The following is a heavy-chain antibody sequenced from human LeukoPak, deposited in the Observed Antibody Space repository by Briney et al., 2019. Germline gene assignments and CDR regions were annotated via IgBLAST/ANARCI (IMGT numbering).Heavy chain of an antibody. CDR2: IYYSGST. CDR1: GGSISSSSYY. J-gene: IGHJ4*02. Sequence: SETLSLTCTVSGGSISSSSYYWGWIRQPPGKGLEWIGNIYYSGSTYYNPSLKSRVTISVDTSKNQFSLKLSSVTAADTAVYYCARAIYDFWSGYYTDWDYWGQGTLVTVSS. CDR3: ARAIYDFWSGYYTDWDY. D-gene: IGHD3-3*01. V-gene: IGHV4-39*01.